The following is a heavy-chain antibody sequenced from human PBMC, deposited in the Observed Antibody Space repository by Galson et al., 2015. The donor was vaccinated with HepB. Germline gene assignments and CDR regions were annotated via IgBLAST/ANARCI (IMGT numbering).Heavy chain of an antibody. J-gene: IGHJ5*02. CDR2: ISYDGSNK. CDR1: GFTFSSYA. Sequence: SLRLSCAASGFTFSSYAMHWVRQAPGKGLEWVAVISYDGSNKYCADSVKGRFTISRDNSKNTLYLQMNSLRAEDTAVYYCARGLVNDYGGNSRFDPWGQGTLVTVSS. CDR3: ARGLVNDYGGNSRFDP. D-gene: IGHD4-23*01. V-gene: IGHV3-30-3*01.